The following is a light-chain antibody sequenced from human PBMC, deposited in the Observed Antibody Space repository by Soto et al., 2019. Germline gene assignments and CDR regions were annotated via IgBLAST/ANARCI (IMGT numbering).Light chain of an antibody. CDR2: KAS. V-gene: IGKV1-5*03. CDR1: QSISSW. CDR3: QQYDTYEGT. Sequence: DIQMTQSPSTLSASVGDRVSITCRASQSISSWLAWYQQKPGRAPNLLIYKASSLESGVPSRFSGSGSGTEFTFTISSLQPDDVGTYYCQQYDTYEGTFGQGTKVEI. J-gene: IGKJ1*01.